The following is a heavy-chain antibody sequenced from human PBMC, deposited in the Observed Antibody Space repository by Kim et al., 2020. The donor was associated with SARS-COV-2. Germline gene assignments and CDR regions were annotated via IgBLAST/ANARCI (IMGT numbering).Heavy chain of an antibody. CDR2: IDPSDSYT. D-gene: IGHD4-17*01. Sequence: GESLKISCKGSGYRFTSYWISWVRQMPGKGLEWMGRIDPSDSYTNYSPSFQGHVTISADKSISTAYLQWSSLKASDTAMYYCAQGYGDYVPDYWGQGTLVTVSS. CDR3: AQGYGDYVPDY. V-gene: IGHV5-10-1*01. CDR1: GYRFTSYW. J-gene: IGHJ4*02.